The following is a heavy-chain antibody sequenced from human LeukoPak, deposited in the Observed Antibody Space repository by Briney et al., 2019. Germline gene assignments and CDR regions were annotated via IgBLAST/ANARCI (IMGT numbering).Heavy chain of an antibody. J-gene: IGHJ4*02. CDR1: GFTFSSYA. CDR2: ISGSGGST. V-gene: IGHV3-23*01. Sequence: GGSQRLSCAASGFTFSSYAMSWVRQAPGKGLEWVSAISGSGGSTYYADSVKGRFTISRDNSKNTLYLQMNSLRAADTAVYYCAKDQTMVRGVIDNWGQGTLVNVSS. D-gene: IGHD3-10*01. CDR3: AKDQTMVRGVIDN.